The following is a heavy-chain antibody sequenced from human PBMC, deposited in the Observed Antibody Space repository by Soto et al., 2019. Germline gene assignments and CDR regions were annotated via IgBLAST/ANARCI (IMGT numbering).Heavy chain of an antibody. CDR2: INVDNGNT. D-gene: IGHD3-16*02. J-gene: IGHJ6*02. CDR1: GYTFTTYA. Sequence: QIQLVQSGADVRKPGASVKVSCTASGYTFTTYAMHWVRQAPGQRPEWMGWINVDNGNTKYSQNFQGRVTIPRATSASTAYMELSGLTYGDTGVYFCARDGRYRYGSYSHYGMDVWGQGTTVIVSS. V-gene: IGHV1-3*01. CDR3: ARDGRYRYGSYSHYGMDV.